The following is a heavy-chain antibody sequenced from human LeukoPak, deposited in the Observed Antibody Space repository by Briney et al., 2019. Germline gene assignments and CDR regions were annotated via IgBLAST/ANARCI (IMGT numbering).Heavy chain of an antibody. V-gene: IGHV3-23*01. D-gene: IGHD1-1*01. CDR2: ISDSGGST. J-gene: IGHJ4*02. CDR1: GLFLSRQA. Sequence: GGSLRLSCTACGLFLSRQAILCPRQAPGEGLEWVSAISDSGGSTYYADSVKGRFTISRDNSKNMLYLQFNSLRDEDTAVYYCVRGRKGGTASSPPNEDYWGQGTLVTVSS. CDR3: VRGRKGGTASSPPNEDY.